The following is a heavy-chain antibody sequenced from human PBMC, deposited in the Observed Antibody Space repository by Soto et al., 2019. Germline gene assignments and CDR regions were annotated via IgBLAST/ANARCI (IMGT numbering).Heavy chain of an antibody. D-gene: IGHD6-6*01. CDR3: ARDRYSSSSYYYYGMDV. V-gene: IGHV3-21*01. CDR2: ISSSSSYI. CDR1: GFTFSSYS. J-gene: IGHJ6*02. Sequence: GGSLRLSCAASGFTFSSYSTNWVRQAPGKGLEWVSSISSSSSYIYYADSVKGRFTISRDNAKNSLYLQMNSLRAEDTAVYYCARDRYSSSSYYYYGMDVWGQGTTVTVSS.